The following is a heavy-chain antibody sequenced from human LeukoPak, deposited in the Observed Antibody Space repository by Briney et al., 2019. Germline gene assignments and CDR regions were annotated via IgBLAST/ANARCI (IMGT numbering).Heavy chain of an antibody. V-gene: IGHV4-59*08. CDR3: ARLDWYYYDSSGYWDN. CDR1: GGSISNYY. J-gene: IGHJ4*02. D-gene: IGHD3-22*01. CDR2: INYSGST. Sequence: KPSETLSLTCTVSGGSISNYYWCWIRQPPGKGLEWIGDINYSGSTNYNPSLKSRVTISIDTSKNQFSLKMSSVTAADTAVYYCARLDWYYYDSSGYWDNWGQGNLVTVSS.